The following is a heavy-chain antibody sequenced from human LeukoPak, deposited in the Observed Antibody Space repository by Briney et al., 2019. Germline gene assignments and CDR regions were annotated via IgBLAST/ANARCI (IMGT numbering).Heavy chain of an antibody. D-gene: IGHD3-10*01. CDR3: ARRPVYYGSGSYYNVVWFDP. V-gene: IGHV4-39*01. J-gene: IGHJ5*02. CDR1: GGSISSSSYY. CDR2: IYYSGST. Sequence: SETLSLTCTVSGGSISSSSYYWGWTRQPPGKGLEGSGRIYYSGSTYYNPSLKSRVTISVDTSKNQFSLKLSSVTAADTAVYYCARRPVYYGSGSYYNVVWFDPWGQGTLVTVSS.